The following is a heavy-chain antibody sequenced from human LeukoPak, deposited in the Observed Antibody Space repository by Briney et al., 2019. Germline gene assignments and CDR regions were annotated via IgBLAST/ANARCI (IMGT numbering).Heavy chain of an antibody. V-gene: IGHV4-39*07. J-gene: IGHJ5*02. Sequence: SETLSLTCTVSGGSISSSSYYWGWIRQPPGKGLEWIGSIYYSGSTYYNPSLKSRVTISVDTSKNQFSLKLSSVTAADTAVYYCARDGNWNPTKFRANWFDPWGQGTLVTVSS. CDR1: GGSISSSSYY. CDR2: IYYSGST. D-gene: IGHD1-1*01. CDR3: ARDGNWNPTKFRANWFDP.